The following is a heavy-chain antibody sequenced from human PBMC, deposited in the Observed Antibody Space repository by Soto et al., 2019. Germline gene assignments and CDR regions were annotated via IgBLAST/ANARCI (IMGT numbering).Heavy chain of an antibody. CDR1: GFTFSSYS. D-gene: IGHD3-9*01. Sequence: EVQLVESGGGLVKPGGSLRLSCAASGFTFSSYSMNWVRQAPGKGLEWVSSISSSSSYIYYADSVKGRFTISRDNAKNSLYLQMNSLRAEDTAVYYCARDGVTDILTGYYPLGGVDYWGQGTLVTVSS. CDR2: ISSSSSYI. V-gene: IGHV3-21*01. CDR3: ARDGVTDILTGYYPLGGVDY. J-gene: IGHJ4*02.